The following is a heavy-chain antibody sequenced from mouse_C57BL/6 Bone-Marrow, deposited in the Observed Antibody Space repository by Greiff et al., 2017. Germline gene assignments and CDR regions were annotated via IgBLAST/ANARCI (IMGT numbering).Heavy chain of an antibody. Sequence: QVQLQQPGAELVKPGASVKMSCKASGYTFTSYWITWVKQRPGQGLEWIGDIYPGSGSTNYNEKFKSKATLTVDTSSSTAYMQLSSLTSEDSAVYYGARSGSSYDWFAYWGQGTLVTVSA. CDR3: ARSGSSYDWFAY. V-gene: IGHV1-55*01. CDR1: GYTFTSYW. J-gene: IGHJ3*01. CDR2: IYPGSGST. D-gene: IGHD1-1*01.